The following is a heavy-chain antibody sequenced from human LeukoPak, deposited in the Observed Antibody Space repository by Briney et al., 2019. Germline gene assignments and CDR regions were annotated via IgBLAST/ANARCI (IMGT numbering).Heavy chain of an antibody. J-gene: IGHJ6*03. D-gene: IGHD1-26*01. V-gene: IGHV1-69*05. CDR3: ARGSGGSRGVRYYYYYYMDV. Sequence: SVKVSCKASGGTFSSYAISWVRQAPGQGLEWMGRIIPIFGTANYAQKFQGRVTITTDESTSTAYMELSSLRSEDTAVYYCARGSGGSRGVRYYYYYYMDVWGKGTTVTVSS. CDR1: GGTFSSYA. CDR2: IIPIFGTA.